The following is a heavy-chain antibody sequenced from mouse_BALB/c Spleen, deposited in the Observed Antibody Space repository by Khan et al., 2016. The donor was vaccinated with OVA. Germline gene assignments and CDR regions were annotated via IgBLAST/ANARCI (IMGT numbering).Heavy chain of an antibody. D-gene: IGHD1-2*01. Sequence: EVKLLESGPGLVKPSQSLPLTCTVTGYSITSGYGWNWIRQFPGNKLEWMGYISYSGSTNYNPSLKSRISITRDTSKNQFFLQLNSVTTEDTATYYCARTARIKYWGQGTTLTVSS. J-gene: IGHJ2*01. CDR2: ISYSGST. CDR3: ARTARIKY. V-gene: IGHV3-2*02. CDR1: GYSITSGYG.